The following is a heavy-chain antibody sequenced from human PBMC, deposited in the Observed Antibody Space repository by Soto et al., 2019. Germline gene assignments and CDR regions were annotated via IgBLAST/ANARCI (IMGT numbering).Heavy chain of an antibody. D-gene: IGHD2-15*01. V-gene: IGHV3-23*01. Sequence: VHLLESGGGLVQPGGSLRLSCAASGFTFSSYAMSWVRQAPGKGLEWVSVISGSGGYTYYADSVKGRFTISRDNSKNTLYLQMNSLRAEDTAVYYCAKWTVVVVAATRGGYFDYWGQGTLVTVSS. J-gene: IGHJ4*02. CDR3: AKWTVVVVAATRGGYFDY. CDR1: GFTFSSYA. CDR2: ISGSGGYT.